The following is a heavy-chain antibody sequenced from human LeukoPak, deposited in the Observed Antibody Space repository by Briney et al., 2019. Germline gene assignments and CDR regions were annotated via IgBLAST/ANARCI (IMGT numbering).Heavy chain of an antibody. D-gene: IGHD2-2*01. Sequence: GGSLRLSCAASGFTFSSYGMHWVRQAPGKGLEWVAFIRYDGSNKYYADSVKGRFTISRDNSKNTLYLQMNSLRAEDTAVYYCARESPTRTRQLLTFDYWGQGTLVTVSS. CDR3: ARESPTRTRQLLTFDY. V-gene: IGHV3-30*02. CDR1: GFTFSSYG. J-gene: IGHJ4*02. CDR2: IRYDGSNK.